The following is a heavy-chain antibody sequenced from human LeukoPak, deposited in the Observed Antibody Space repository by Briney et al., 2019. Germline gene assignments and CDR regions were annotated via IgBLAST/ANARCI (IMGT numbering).Heavy chain of an antibody. J-gene: IGHJ4*02. CDR1: GFTFSSYA. Sequence: GGSLRLSCAASGFTFSSYAMSWVRQAPGKGLEWVSAISGSGGSTYYADSVKGRFTISRDNSKNTLYLQMNSLRAEDTAVYYCAKNPRASSSTSCYWDYWGQGTLVTVSS. CDR3: AKNPRASSSTSCYWDY. CDR2: ISGSGGST. V-gene: IGHV3-23*01. D-gene: IGHD2-2*01.